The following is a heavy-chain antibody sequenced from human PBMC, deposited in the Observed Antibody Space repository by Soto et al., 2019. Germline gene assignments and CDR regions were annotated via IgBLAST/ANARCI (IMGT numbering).Heavy chain of an antibody. CDR3: ATLSGLLRFGDYAFDI. J-gene: IGHJ3*02. V-gene: IGHV1-18*01. CDR2: ISAYNGNT. Sequence: QVQLVQSGAEVKKPGASVKVSCKASGYTFTSYGISWVRQAPGQGLEWMGWISAYNGNTNYAQKLQGRVTMTTDTSTSTAYMELRSLGSDDTAVYYCATLSGLLRFGDYAFDIWGQGTMVTVSS. CDR1: GYTFTSYG. D-gene: IGHD3-10*01.